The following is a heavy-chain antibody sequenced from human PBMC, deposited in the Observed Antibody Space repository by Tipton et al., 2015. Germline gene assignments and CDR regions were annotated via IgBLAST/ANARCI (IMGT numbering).Heavy chain of an antibody. V-gene: IGHV3-7*03. CDR2: IKPDGSES. Sequence: SLRLSCAASGFTFTHYWMTWVRQAPGKGLEWVANIKPDGSESYYLESVEGRFTFSRDNSQNTLYLQMNSLRVEDTAVYYCARGFDFWNGYYLGDYYFDYWGQGTLVTVSS. J-gene: IGHJ4*02. CDR3: ARGFDFWNGYYLGDYYFDY. CDR1: GFTFTHYW. D-gene: IGHD3-3*01.